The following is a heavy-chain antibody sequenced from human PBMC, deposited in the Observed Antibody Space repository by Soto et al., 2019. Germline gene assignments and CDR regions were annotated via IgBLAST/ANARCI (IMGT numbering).Heavy chain of an antibody. Sequence: PGGSLRLSCTVSGFAFNNYGINWVRQAPGKGLEWVSSISKSDYTYYSASVKGRFAISRDNAKSSVSLQMNTLRVEDTAVYYCAREDSIIIPAVSDFWGQGTLVTVSS. D-gene: IGHD2-2*01. J-gene: IGHJ1*01. CDR3: AREDSIIIPAVSDF. CDR1: GFAFNNYG. CDR2: ISKSDYT. V-gene: IGHV3-21*01.